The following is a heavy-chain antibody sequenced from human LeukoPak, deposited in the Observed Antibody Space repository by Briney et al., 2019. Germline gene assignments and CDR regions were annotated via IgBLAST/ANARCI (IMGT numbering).Heavy chain of an antibody. CDR3: VSIGYGDYYIDY. CDR1: GFTFSDHY. Sequence: GGSLRLSCAASGFTFSDHYMDWVRQAPGKGLEWVGRTRNKINSYTTECAASVKGRFTISRDDSKNSLNLQMNSLKTEDTAVYYCVSIGYGDYYIDYWGQGTLVTVSS. CDR2: TRNKINSYTT. D-gene: IGHD4-17*01. V-gene: IGHV3-72*01. J-gene: IGHJ4*02.